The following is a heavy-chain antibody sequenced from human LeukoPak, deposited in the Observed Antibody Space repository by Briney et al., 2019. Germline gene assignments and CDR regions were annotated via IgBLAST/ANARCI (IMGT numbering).Heavy chain of an antibody. CDR2: IIPIFGIA. CDR3: ARDGAAGGDWPSRPENWFDP. Sequence: GASVKVSCKASGGTFSSYAISWVRQAPVQGLEWMGRIIPIFGIANYAQKFQGRVTITADKSTSTAYMELSSLRSEDTAVYYCARDGAAGGDWPSRPENWFDPWGQGTLVTVSS. V-gene: IGHV1-69*04. J-gene: IGHJ5*02. CDR1: GGTFSSYA. D-gene: IGHD2-21*02.